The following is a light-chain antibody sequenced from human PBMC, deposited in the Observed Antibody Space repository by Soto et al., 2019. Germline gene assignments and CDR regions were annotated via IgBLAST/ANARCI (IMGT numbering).Light chain of an antibody. CDR2: DAS. J-gene: IGKJ1*01. CDR3: QQSYSTPRT. CDR1: QSISNY. V-gene: IGKV1-39*01. Sequence: DIQMTQSPSSLSASVGDRVTITCRASQSISNYLNWYQQKPGKATKLLMFDASSLQSGVPSRFSGSGSGTDFTLTISSLQPEDFATYYCQQSYSTPRTFGQGTKVEIK.